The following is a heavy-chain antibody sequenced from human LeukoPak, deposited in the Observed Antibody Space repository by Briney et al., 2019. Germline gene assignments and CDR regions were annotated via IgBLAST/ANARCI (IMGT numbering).Heavy chain of an antibody. Sequence: GRSLRLSCAASGFTFSSYAMHWVREGPGKGLERGAVISYDGSNKYYADSVKGRFTISRDNSKNTLYLQMNSLRAEDTAVYYCARDRTYYGSGSSPFDPWGQGTLVTVSS. CDR3: ARDRTYYGSGSSPFDP. CDR1: GFTFSSYA. D-gene: IGHD3-10*01. J-gene: IGHJ5*02. V-gene: IGHV3-30*01. CDR2: ISYDGSNK.